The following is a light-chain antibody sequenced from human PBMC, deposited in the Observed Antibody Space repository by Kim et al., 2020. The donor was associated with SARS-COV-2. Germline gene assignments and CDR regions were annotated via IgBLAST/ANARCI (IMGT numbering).Light chain of an antibody. CDR3: SSYTRTDTVL. Sequence: GQSITISCTGTSSDVGGYKYVSWYRQQSGTAPKLMIYDVDNRPSGVSDRFSGSKSGNTASLTISGLQAEDEGDYYCSSYTRTDTVLFGGGTQLTVL. J-gene: IGLJ2*01. V-gene: IGLV2-14*03. CDR2: DVD. CDR1: SSDVGGYKY.